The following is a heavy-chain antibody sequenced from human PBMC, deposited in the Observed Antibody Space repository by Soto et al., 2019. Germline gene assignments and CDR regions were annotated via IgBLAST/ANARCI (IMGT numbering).Heavy chain of an antibody. CDR3: AGDCSLANRGCRWFDP. CDR2: ISSSSSNI. D-gene: IGHD2-15*01. CDR1: GFTLSSYA. V-gene: IGHV3-48*02. J-gene: IGHJ5*02. Sequence: EVQLAESGGGLVQPGGSLRLSCAASGFTLSSYAMNWVRQAPGKGLEWVSYISSSSSNIQYAGSVKGRFTNSRDNAKNSLYLQMNGLRDDETAVYFCAGDCSLANRGCRWFDPWGQGTLVTVSS.